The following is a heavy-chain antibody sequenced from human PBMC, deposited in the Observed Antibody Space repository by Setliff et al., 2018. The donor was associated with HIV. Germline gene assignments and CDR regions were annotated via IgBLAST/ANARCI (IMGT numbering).Heavy chain of an antibody. CDR2: INPDSGDT. CDR3: ARDPGLTGDCYFDS. J-gene: IGHJ4*02. Sequence: ASVKVSCKASGYMFTDYYMHWVRQAPGQGLEWMGWINPDSGDTNYAQKFQGRVTMTGDTSFNTAYMELSGLRSDDSAVYYCARDPGLTGDCYFDSWGQGTRVTVSS. CDR1: GYMFTDYY. V-gene: IGHV1-2*02. D-gene: IGHD7-27*01.